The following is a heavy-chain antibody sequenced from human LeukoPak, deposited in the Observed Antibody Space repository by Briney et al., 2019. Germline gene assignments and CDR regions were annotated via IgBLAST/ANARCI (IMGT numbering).Heavy chain of an antibody. CDR3: ARALTFPDFYYYMDV. CDR1: GGSFSGYQ. D-gene: IGHD2/OR15-2a*01. J-gene: IGHJ6*03. CDR2: INPSGRT. V-gene: IGHV4-34*01. Sequence: SETLSLSCAVYGGSFSGYQWSWVRQSPGMGLEWIGEINPSGRTNYNPSLKSRVIISVDTSKNQFSLRLSSGTAADTAIYYCARALTFPDFYYYMDVWGEGTTVTVSS.